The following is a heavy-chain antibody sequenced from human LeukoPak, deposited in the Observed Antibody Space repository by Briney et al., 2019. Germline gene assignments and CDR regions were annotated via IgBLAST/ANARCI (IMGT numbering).Heavy chain of an antibody. Sequence: SETLSLTCTVSGGSISSYYWSWIRQPPGQGLEWIGYIYYSGSTNYNPSLKSRVTISVDTSKNQFSLKLSSVTAADTAVYYCARLRSAADAFDIWGQGTMVTVSS. J-gene: IGHJ3*02. CDR1: GGSISSYY. V-gene: IGHV4-59*08. CDR3: ARLRSAADAFDI. D-gene: IGHD1-14*01. CDR2: IYYSGST.